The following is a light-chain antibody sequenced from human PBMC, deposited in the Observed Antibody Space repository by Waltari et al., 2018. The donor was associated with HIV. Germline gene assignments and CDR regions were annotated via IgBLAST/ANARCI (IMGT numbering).Light chain of an antibody. CDR2: YVS. CDR3: SSYAGSNMWV. CDR1: SSDVGGYNY. Sequence: QSALTQPPSASGSPGQSVTISCTGTSSDVGGYNYVSWYRQYPGHAPKLMIYYVSKRPSGVPERFSGSKSVNTASLTVSGLQAEDEADYYCSSYAGSNMWVFGGGTKLTVL. V-gene: IGLV2-8*01. J-gene: IGLJ3*02.